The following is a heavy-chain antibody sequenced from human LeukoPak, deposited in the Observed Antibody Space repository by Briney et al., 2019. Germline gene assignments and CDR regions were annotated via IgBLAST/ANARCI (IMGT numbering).Heavy chain of an antibody. CDR3: AREYYYDSGDVFEI. V-gene: IGHV3-74*01. D-gene: IGHD3-22*01. CDR1: GFTFSVYW. Sequence: GGSLRLSCAASGFTFSVYWMHWVRQVPGKGLVWVSRINSDGSSTSYADSVKGRFTISRDNAKNTLYVQMNCLRAEDTAVYYCAREYYYDSGDVFEIWGQGKMVTVSS. CDR2: INSDGSST. J-gene: IGHJ3*02.